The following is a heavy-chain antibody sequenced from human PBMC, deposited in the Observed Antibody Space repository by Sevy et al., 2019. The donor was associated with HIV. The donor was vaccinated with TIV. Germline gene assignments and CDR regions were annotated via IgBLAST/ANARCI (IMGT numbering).Heavy chain of an antibody. Sequence: GGSLRLSCAASGFTFSSYWMSWVRQAPGKGLEWVANIKQDGSEKYYVDSVKGRFPISRDNAKNSPYLQMNSLRAEDTAVYYCAREPDQGIVVVTANALDYWGQGTLVTVSS. D-gene: IGHD2-21*02. CDR1: GFTFSSYW. CDR2: IKQDGSEK. J-gene: IGHJ4*02. V-gene: IGHV3-7*01. CDR3: AREPDQGIVVVTANALDY.